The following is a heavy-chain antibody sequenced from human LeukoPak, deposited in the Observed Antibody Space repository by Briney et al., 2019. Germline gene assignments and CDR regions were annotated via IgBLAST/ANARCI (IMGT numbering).Heavy chain of an antibody. CDR1: GFSFSDHW. CDR2: IRHDGSGK. J-gene: IGHJ4*02. CDR3: AKWRWRQSEYED. V-gene: IGHV3-7*01. D-gene: IGHD5-24*01. Sequence: GGSLRLSCEASGFSFSDHWMGWVRQAPGKGLECVANIRHDGSGKEYVDSVKGRFTISRDNAKNSVYLEMSSLRAEDTAVYYCAKWRWRQSEYEDWGQGTLVTVSS.